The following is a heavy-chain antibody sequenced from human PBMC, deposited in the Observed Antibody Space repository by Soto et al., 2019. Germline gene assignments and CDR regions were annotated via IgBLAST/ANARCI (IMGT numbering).Heavy chain of an antibody. D-gene: IGHD2-2*01. J-gene: IGHJ4*02. CDR2: IIPIFGTA. CDR1: GGTFSSYA. CDR3: ARVADIVLVPAASADRNYFDY. Sequence: QVQLVQSGAEVKKPGSSVKVSCKASGGTFSSYAISWVRQAPGQGLEWMGGIIPIFGTANYAQKFQGRVTITADESTSTAYMELSSLRSEDTAVYYCARVADIVLVPAASADRNYFDYWGQGTLVTVSS. V-gene: IGHV1-69*12.